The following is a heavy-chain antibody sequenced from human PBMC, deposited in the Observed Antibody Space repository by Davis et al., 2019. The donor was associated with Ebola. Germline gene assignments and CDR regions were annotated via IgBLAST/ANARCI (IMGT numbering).Heavy chain of an antibody. D-gene: IGHD4-17*01. J-gene: IGHJ4*02. CDR1: GFTFSGPA. Sequence: GESLKISCAASGFTFSGPAMHWVRQASGKGLEWVGRIRSKANSYATAYAASVKDRFTISRDDSKNTAYLQMNSLKTEDTAVYYCTTSLPYGDYADYWGQGTLVTVSS. CDR2: IRSKANSYAT. CDR3: TTSLPYGDYADY. V-gene: IGHV3-73*01.